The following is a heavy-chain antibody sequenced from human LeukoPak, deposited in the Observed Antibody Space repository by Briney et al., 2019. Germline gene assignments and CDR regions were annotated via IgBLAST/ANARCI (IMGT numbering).Heavy chain of an antibody. V-gene: IGHV4-59*01. J-gene: IGHJ4*02. D-gene: IGHD3-3*01. CDR1: GGSISSYY. CDR3: ARVDYDLWSGFYYFDY. Sequence: SETLSLTCTVSGGSISSYYWSWIRQPPGKGLEWIGYIYYSGSTNYNPSLKSRVTISVDTSKNQFSLKLSSVTAADTAVYYCARVDYDLWSGFYYFDYWGQGTLVTVSS. CDR2: IYYSGST.